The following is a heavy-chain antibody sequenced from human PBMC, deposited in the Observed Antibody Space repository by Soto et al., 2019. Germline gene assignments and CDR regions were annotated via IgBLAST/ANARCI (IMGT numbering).Heavy chain of an antibody. CDR2: IIPILGIA. V-gene: IGHV1-69*02. CDR3: AIPTDYGDYLHVDY. D-gene: IGHD4-17*01. CDR1: GGTFSSYT. Sequence: QVQLVQSGAEVKKPGSSVKVSCKASGGTFSSYTISWVRQAPGQGLEWMGRIIPILGIANYAQKFQGRVTITADKSTSTAYRELSSLRSDDTAVYYCAIPTDYGDYLHVDYWGQGTLVTVSS. J-gene: IGHJ4*02.